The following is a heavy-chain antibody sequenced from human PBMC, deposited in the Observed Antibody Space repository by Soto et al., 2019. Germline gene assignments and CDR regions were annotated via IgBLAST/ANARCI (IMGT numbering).Heavy chain of an antibody. D-gene: IGHD2-15*01. Sequence: GGSLRLSCAASGFTFSRQAMHWVRQAPGRGLEWVAVIWYHGVDKYYADSVKGRFTISRDNSKNTVYLQMNSLRGEDTAVYYCATGFLGLCTGGNCSPDSWGQGSLVTVSS. V-gene: IGHV3-33*01. CDR1: GFTFSRQA. CDR2: IWYHGVDK. CDR3: ATGFLGLCTGGNCSPDS. J-gene: IGHJ4*02.